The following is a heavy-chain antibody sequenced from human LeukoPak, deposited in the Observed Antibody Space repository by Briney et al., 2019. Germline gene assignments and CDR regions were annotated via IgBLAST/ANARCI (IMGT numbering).Heavy chain of an antibody. V-gene: IGHV1-2*02. Sequence: GASVKVSCKASGYTFTGYYMHWVRQAPGQGLEWKGWSNPNSGGTNYAQKFQGRVTMTRDTSISTAYMELSRLRSDDTAVYYCARDLSSVAAAGTFLNWGQGTLVTVSS. D-gene: IGHD6-13*01. CDR2: SNPNSGGT. CDR1: GYTFTGYY. CDR3: ARDLSSVAAAGTFLN. J-gene: IGHJ4*02.